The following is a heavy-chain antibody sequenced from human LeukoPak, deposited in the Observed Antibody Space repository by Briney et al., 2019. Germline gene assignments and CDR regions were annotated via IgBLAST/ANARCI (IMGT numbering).Heavy chain of an antibody. V-gene: IGHV1-2*04. Sequence: GASVKVSCKASGYTFTGYYMHWVRQAPGQGLEWMGWINPNSGGTNYAQKFQGWVTMTRDTSISTAYMELNSLRAEDTAVYYCAREGRDGYKVTVMDVWGQGTTVTVSS. J-gene: IGHJ6*02. CDR3: AREGRDGYKVTVMDV. CDR2: INPNSGGT. CDR1: GYTFTGYY. D-gene: IGHD5-24*01.